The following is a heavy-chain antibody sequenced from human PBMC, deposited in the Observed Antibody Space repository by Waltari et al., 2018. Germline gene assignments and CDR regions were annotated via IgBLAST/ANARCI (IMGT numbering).Heavy chain of an antibody. CDR3: ARSMVTNPSWAFDI. V-gene: IGHV1-69*04. Sequence: QVQLVQSGAEVKKPGSSVKVSCKASGGTFSSYAISWVRQAPGQGLEWMGGIIPILGIANYEQKFQGRVTITADESTSTAYMELSSLRSEDTAVYYCARSMVTNPSWAFDIWGQGTMVTVSS. CDR1: GGTFSSYA. D-gene: IGHD4-17*01. J-gene: IGHJ3*02. CDR2: IIPILGIA.